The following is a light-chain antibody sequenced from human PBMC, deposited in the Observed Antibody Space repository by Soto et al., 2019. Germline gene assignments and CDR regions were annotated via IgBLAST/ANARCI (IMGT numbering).Light chain of an antibody. CDR3: QSYDSVLSGGV. J-gene: IGLJ3*02. Sequence: QSVLTQSPSVSGALGQRVTISCTGSSSNIGAGYDVHWYQQLPGTAPKLLIYAYSNRPSGVPDRFSGSKSGTSASLAITGLQAEDEADYYCQSYDSVLSGGVFGGGTKLTVL. CDR1: SSNIGAGYD. V-gene: IGLV1-40*01. CDR2: AYS.